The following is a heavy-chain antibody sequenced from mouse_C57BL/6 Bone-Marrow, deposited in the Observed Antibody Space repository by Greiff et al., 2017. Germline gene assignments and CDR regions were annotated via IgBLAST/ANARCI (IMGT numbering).Heavy chain of an antibody. J-gene: IGHJ1*03. CDR3: AREDCDWYFDV. V-gene: IGHV1-50*01. CDR2: IDPSDSYT. Sequence: VQLQQPGAELVKPGASVKLSCKASGYTFTSYWMQWVKQRPGQGLEWIGEIDPSDSYTNYNQKFKGKATLTVDTSSSTAYLQLSSLTSEDSAVYYCAREDCDWYFDVWGTGTTVTVSS. CDR1: GYTFTSYW.